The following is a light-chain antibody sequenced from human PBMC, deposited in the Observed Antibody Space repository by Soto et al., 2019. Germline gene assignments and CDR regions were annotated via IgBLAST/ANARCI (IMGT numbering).Light chain of an antibody. J-gene: IGLJ2*01. V-gene: IGLV2-14*01. CDR1: STDVGGYIY. Sequence: QSALTQPASVSGSPGQAITISCTGSSTDVGGYIYVSWYRQHPGKAPQLMIYDVSNRPSGISNRYSGSKSVNTPSLTISGLQSEDEADYYCSSYSCSYTLVFGGGTKLTVL. CDR3: SSYSCSYTLV. CDR2: DVS.